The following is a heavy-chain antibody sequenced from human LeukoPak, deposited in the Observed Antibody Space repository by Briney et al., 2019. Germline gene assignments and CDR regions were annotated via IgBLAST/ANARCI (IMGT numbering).Heavy chain of an antibody. CDR1: GGSFSGYY. CDR3: ARQCSSSWFYYYYYMDV. V-gene: IGHV4-34*01. CDR2: INHSGST. J-gene: IGHJ6*03. Sequence: ESSETLSLTCAVYGGSFSGYYWSWIRQPPGKGLEWIGEINHSGSTNYNPSLKSRVTISVDTSKNQFSLKLSSVTAADTAVYYCARQCSSSWFYYYYYMDVWGKGTTVTISS. D-gene: IGHD6-13*01.